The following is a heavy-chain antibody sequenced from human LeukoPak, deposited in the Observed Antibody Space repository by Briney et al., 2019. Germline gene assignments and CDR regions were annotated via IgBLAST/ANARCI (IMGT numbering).Heavy chain of an antibody. CDR3: ARVPSYYYGSGSPNWFDP. Sequence: GESLKISCKGSGYSFTSYWTGWGRQMPGKGLEWMGIIYPGGSDTRYSPSFQGQVTISADKSISTAYLQWSSLKASDNAMYYCARVPSYYYGSGSPNWFDPWGQGTLVTVPS. CDR2: IYPGGSDT. D-gene: IGHD3-10*01. CDR1: GYSFTSYW. V-gene: IGHV5-51*01. J-gene: IGHJ5*02.